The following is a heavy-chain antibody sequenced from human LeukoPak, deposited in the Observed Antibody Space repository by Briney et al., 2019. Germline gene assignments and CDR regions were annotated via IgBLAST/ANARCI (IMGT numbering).Heavy chain of an antibody. CDR1: GFTFSSYE. Sequence: GGSLRLSCAASGFTFSSYEMNWVRQAPGKGLEWVSYISSSGSTIYYADSVKGRFTISRDNAKNSLYLQMNSLRAEDTAVYCCAREANYFDYWGQGTLVTVSS. J-gene: IGHJ4*02. CDR3: AREANYFDY. CDR2: ISSSGSTI. V-gene: IGHV3-48*03.